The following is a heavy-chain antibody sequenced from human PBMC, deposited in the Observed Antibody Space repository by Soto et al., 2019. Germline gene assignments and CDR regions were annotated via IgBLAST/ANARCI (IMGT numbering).Heavy chain of an antibody. V-gene: IGHV4-31*03. J-gene: IGHJ6*02. CDR1: GDSVSGGYY. CDR3: ARDRGSYGMDV. Sequence: QVQLQESGPELVKPSQTLSLTCTVSGDSVSGGYYWSWVRQRPRKGLEWIGYVSPIGTPYYSPSLKSRVSISIDTSKNQLSLEVRSVTAADTAVYYCARDRGSYGMDVWGQGTTVTVSS. CDR2: VSPIGTP.